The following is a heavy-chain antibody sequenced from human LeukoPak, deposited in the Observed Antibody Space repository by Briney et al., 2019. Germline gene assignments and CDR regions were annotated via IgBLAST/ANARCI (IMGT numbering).Heavy chain of an antibody. J-gene: IGHJ4*02. D-gene: IGHD3-10*01. CDR1: GYTFTSYY. Sequence: ASVKVSCKASGYTFTSYYMHWVRQAPGQGLEWMGIINPSGGSTNYAQKFQGRVTMTRDTSTSTVYMGLSSLRSEDTAVYYCARDFAYGSGSTHFDYWGQGTLVTVSS. CDR3: ARDFAYGSGSTHFDY. V-gene: IGHV1-46*01. CDR2: INPSGGST.